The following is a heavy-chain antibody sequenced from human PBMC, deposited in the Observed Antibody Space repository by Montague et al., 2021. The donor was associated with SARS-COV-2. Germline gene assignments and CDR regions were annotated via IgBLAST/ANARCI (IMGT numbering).Heavy chain of an antibody. V-gene: IGHV3-21*01. D-gene: IGHD1-1*01. J-gene: IGHJ4*02. CDR3: ARSGNFGTFLYRTPDY. Sequence: SLRLSCAASGFTFSTYTMNWVRQAPGKGLEWVSSISRDSNWIYYADSLRDRFTISRDNAKDSLYLQLNSLTAEDTAVYYCARSGNFGTFLYRTPDYWGQGTLVTVSS. CDR2: ISRDSNWI. CDR1: GFTFSTYT.